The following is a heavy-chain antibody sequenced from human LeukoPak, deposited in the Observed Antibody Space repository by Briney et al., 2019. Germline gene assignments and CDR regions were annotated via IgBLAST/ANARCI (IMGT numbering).Heavy chain of an antibody. V-gene: IGHV3-9*01. D-gene: IGHD3-16*02. CDR2: VSWNSAYM. CDR1: GFTFDDYA. Sequence: PGGSLRLSCAASGFTFDDYAMHWVRQAPGKGLEWVSGVSWNSAYMHYVDSVKGRFTISRDNAKNSLYLQMNSLRAEDTAVYYCARAYRLLDVWGTGTTVTVSS. J-gene: IGHJ6*04. CDR3: ARAYRLLDV.